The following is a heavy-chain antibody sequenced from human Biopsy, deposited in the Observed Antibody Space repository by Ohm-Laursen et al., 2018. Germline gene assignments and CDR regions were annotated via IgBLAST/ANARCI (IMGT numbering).Heavy chain of an antibody. CDR2: ITSRSGYK. CDR3: VRGRAY. Sequence: SLRLSCAAAGFSFTSYTMNWVRQVPGKGLEWVSSITSRSGYKYYADSVKGRFTISRDNSKNALYLQMNSLRPADTAKYYCVRGRAYWGQGTLVTVSS. J-gene: IGHJ4*02. V-gene: IGHV3-21*04. CDR1: GFSFTSYT.